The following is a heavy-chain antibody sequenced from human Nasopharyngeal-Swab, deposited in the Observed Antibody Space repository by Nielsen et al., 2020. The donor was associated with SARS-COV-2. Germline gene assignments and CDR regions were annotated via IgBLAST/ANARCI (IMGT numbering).Heavy chain of an antibody. J-gene: IGHJ6*02. Sequence: SVKVSCKASGYTFTSYGISWVRQAPGQGLEWMGGIIPIFGTANYAQKFQGRVTITADESTSTAYMELSRLRSEDTAVYYCARYPALELNYGMDVWGQGTTATVSS. CDR3: ARYPALELNYGMDV. D-gene: IGHD3-10*01. V-gene: IGHV1-69*13. CDR2: IIPIFGTA. CDR1: GYTFTSYG.